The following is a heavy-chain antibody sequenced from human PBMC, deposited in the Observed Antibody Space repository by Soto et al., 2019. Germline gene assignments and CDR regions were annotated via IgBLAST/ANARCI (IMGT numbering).Heavy chain of an antibody. CDR1: GFNFRSHA. V-gene: IGHV3-23*01. J-gene: IGHJ6*02. CDR2: ISGSGDST. CDR3: AKVRENYYYYGMDV. Sequence: GGSLSLSYAASGFNFRSHAMKWVRQAPGKGLEWVSGISGSGDSTYYADSVKGRFTISRDNSKNTLYLQMNSRRAEDTAVYYCAKVRENYYYYGMDVWGQGTTVTVSS.